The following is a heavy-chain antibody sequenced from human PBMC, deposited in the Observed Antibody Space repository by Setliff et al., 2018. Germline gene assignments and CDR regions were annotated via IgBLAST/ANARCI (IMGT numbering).Heavy chain of an antibody. CDR2: IYYSGST. Sequence: SETLSLTCTVSGGSISTSSYYWGWIRQPPGKGLEWIGSIYYSGSTYYNPTLKSRVTISVDTSKKQFSLKLSSVTAADTAVYYCARGPYNIYDRSGYGFTNWFDPWGQGILVTVSS. CDR3: ARGPYNIYDRSGYGFTNWFDP. V-gene: IGHV4-39*07. CDR1: GGSISTSSYY. D-gene: IGHD3-22*01. J-gene: IGHJ5*02.